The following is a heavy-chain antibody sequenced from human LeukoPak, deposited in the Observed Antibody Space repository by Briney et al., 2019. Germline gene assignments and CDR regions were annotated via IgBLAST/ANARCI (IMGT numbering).Heavy chain of an antibody. V-gene: IGHV4-59*08. Sequence: TSETLSLTCTVSGGFISSYYWSWIRQPPGKGLEWIGYIYYSGSTNYNPSLKSRVTISVDTSKNQFSLKLSSVTAADTAVYYCARGARGSYSYWGQGTLVTVSS. CDR1: GGFISSYY. D-gene: IGHD1-26*01. J-gene: IGHJ4*02. CDR3: ARGARGSYSY. CDR2: IYYSGST.